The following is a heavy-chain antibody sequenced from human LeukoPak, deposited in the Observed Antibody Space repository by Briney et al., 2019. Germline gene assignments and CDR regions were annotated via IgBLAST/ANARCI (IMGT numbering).Heavy chain of an antibody. CDR2: ISSGSSVI. CDR3: ARGGAGATKDDTFDI. J-gene: IGHJ3*02. CDR1: GFTFRSYS. D-gene: IGHD1-1*01. V-gene: IGHV3-21*01. Sequence: GGSLRLSCADSGFTFRSYSMNWVRQAPGRGLEWVSSISSGSSVIFYADSVKGRFTISRDNAKNSRYLQMISLRAEDTAMYYCARGGAGATKDDTFDIWGQGTMVTVSS.